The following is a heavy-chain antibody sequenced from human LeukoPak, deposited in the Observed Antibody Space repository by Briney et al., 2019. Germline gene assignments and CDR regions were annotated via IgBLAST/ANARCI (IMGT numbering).Heavy chain of an antibody. V-gene: IGHV1-8*02. J-gene: IGHJ6*02. CDR2: MNPNSGNT. Sequence: ASVKVSCKASGYTFTSYDINWVRQATGQGLEWMGWMNPNSGNTGYAQKFQGRVTMTRNTSISTAYMELSSLRSEDTAVYYCARDRLRFLEWSQPQNYYYYYGMDVWGQGTTVTVSS. CDR1: GYTFTSYD. D-gene: IGHD3-3*01. CDR3: ARDRLRFLEWSQPQNYYYYYGMDV.